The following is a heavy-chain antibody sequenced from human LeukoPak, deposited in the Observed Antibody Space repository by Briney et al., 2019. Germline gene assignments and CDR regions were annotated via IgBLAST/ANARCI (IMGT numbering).Heavy chain of an antibody. J-gene: IGHJ3*02. Sequence: ASVKVSCKASGYTFTGYYMHWVRQAAGQGLEWMGWISAYNGNTNYAQKLQGRVTMTTDTSTSTAYMELRSLRSDDTAVYYCARRDDPRSAAFDIWGQGTMVTVSS. V-gene: IGHV1-18*04. CDR2: ISAYNGNT. D-gene: IGHD1-1*01. CDR1: GYTFTGYY. CDR3: ARRDDPRSAAFDI.